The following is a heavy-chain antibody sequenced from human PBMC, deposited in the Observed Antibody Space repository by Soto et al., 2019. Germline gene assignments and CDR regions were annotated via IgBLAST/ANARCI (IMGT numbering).Heavy chain of an antibody. CDR2: ISGSGVFA. CDR3: ARVDNWNDAFDI. V-gene: IGHV3-23*01. CDR1: GFTFRDYA. D-gene: IGHD1-20*01. J-gene: IGHJ3*02. Sequence: PGGSLRLSCAASGFTFRDYAMSWVRQAPGKGLEWVSVISGSGVFAYYAGSVKGRFTISRDNAKNTLYLQMNSLRAEDTAVYYCARVDNWNDAFDIWGQGTMVTVSS.